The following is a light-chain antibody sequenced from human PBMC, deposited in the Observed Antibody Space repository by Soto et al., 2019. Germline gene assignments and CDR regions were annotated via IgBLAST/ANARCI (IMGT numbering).Light chain of an antibody. J-gene: IGKJ4*01. CDR2: KTS. Sequence: DIQMTQSPSTLSASVGDRVTITCRASQSISSWLAWYQQKPGKAPNPLIYKTSSLESGVPSRFSGSGSGTEFTLTVNSLQPDDFATYYCQQYDSYPLTFGGGTKVEIK. CDR3: QQYDSYPLT. V-gene: IGKV1-5*03. CDR1: QSISSW.